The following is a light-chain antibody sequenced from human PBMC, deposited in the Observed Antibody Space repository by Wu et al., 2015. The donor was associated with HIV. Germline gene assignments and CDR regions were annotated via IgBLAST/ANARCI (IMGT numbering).Light chain of an antibody. CDR3: QQFRSRPFT. J-gene: IGKJ4*01. Sequence: EIVMTQSPATLSVSPGASVTLSCKASHNIYSNLAWYQHKPGQSPRLLIHDASTRAKGVSARFRGSGSGTDFTLTIDSLQSEDFASYYCQQFRSRPFTFGGG. CDR1: HNIYSN. V-gene: IGKV3-15*01. CDR2: DAS.